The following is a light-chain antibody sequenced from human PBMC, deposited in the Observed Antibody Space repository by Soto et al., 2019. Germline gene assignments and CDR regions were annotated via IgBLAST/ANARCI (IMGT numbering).Light chain of an antibody. CDR2: DVR. CDR1: SSDVGGSDY. J-gene: IGLJ2*01. V-gene: IGLV2-14*01. CDR3: SSYTSSSTLVL. Sequence: QSALTQPASVSGSPGQSITISCTGTSSDVGGSDYVSWYQQHPGKAPKLVIYDVRYRPSGVSNRFSGSKSGNTASLTISGLRAEDEAGYYCSSYTSSSTLVLFGGGTKLTVL.